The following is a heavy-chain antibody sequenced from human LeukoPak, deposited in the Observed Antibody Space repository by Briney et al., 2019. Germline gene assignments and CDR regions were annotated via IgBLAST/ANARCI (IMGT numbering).Heavy chain of an antibody. CDR3: ARSAWAYAFDI. Sequence: PGGSLRLSCAASGFTFSSYAMHWVRQAPGKGLEYVSAISSNGGSTYYANSVKGRFTISRDNAKNSLYLQMNSLRAEDTAVYYCARSAWAYAFDIWGQGTMVTVSS. CDR1: GFTFSSYA. CDR2: ISSNGGST. V-gene: IGHV3-64*01. D-gene: IGHD1-26*01. J-gene: IGHJ3*02.